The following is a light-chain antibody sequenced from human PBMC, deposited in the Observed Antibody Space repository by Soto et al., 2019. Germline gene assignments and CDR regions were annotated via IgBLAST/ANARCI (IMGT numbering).Light chain of an antibody. CDR2: TTS. J-gene: IGKJ2*01. V-gene: IGKV1-39*01. CDR1: QTIAMY. Sequence: DIQMTQSPSSLSASVGDRVTITCRASQTIAMYVNWFQQKPGKAPKPLIYTTSSLQSGVPPRFSGSGSETDFTLTISRVQPEDSATYYCQQIFTTPYTFGQGTKLEIK. CDR3: QQIFTTPYT.